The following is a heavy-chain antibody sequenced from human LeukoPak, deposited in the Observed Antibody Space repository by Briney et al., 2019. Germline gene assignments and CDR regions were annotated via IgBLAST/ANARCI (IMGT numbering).Heavy chain of an antibody. Sequence: SETLSLTSAVYGGSFRGYYWSWIRQPPGKGLEWIGEINHSGSTNYNPSLKSRVTISVDTSKNQFSLKLSSVTAADTAVYYCARGKSPPRSSAAYDYWGQGTLVTVSS. D-gene: IGHD6-13*01. CDR2: INHSGST. J-gene: IGHJ4*02. CDR1: GGSFRGYY. V-gene: IGHV4-34*01. CDR3: ARGKSPPRSSAAYDY.